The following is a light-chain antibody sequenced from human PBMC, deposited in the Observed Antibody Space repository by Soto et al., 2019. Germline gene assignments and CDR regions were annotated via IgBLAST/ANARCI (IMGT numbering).Light chain of an antibody. CDR1: QSVSSN. J-gene: IGKJ4*01. CDR3: QQYNKFPSLT. CDR2: AAS. V-gene: IGKV3-15*01. Sequence: EIVMTQSPATLSVSPGERATLSCRASQSVSSNLAWYQQKPGQAPRLLIYAASTRATGIPARFSGSGSGTEFTLTINSLQSEDFALYYCQQYNKFPSLTFGGGTKVEIK.